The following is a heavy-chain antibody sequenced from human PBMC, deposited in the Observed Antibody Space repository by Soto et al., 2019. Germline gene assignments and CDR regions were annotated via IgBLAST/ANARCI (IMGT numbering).Heavy chain of an antibody. CDR3: ARVAAAGTFCGMDV. D-gene: IGHD6-13*01. V-gene: IGHV1-2*02. CDR2: INPNSGGT. CDR1: GYTFTGYY. J-gene: IGHJ6*02. Sequence: ASVKVSCKASGYTFTGYYMHWVRQAPGQGLEWMGGINPNSGGTNYAQKFQGRVTMTRDTSISTAYMELSRLRSEDTAVYYCARVAAAGTFCGMDVWGQVTTVTVSS.